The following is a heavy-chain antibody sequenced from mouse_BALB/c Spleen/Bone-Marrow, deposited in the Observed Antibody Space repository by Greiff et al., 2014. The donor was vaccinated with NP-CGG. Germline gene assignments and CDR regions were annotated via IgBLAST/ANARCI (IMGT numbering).Heavy chain of an antibody. D-gene: IGHD4-1*01. CDR1: GYTFTRYY. J-gene: IGHJ3*01. Sequence: QVQLQQSGPELVKPGASVKISCKASGYTFTRYYIHWVKQRPGQGLEWIGWIYPGNVNTKYNEKFKDKATLTADKSSSTAYIQLSSLTSDDSAFYFCARALTCTWFAYWGQGTLVTVSA. V-gene: IGHV1S56*01. CDR3: ARALTCTWFAY. CDR2: IYPGNVNT.